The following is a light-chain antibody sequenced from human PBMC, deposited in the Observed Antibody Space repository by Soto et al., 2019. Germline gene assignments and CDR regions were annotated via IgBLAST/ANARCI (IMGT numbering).Light chain of an antibody. J-gene: IGLJ3*02. CDR2: DVT. CDR3: SSHTSSSTLVL. Sequence: QLVLTQPASVSGSPGQSITISCTGTSSDVGAYNYVSWYQQYPGKAPKLMIYDVTNRPSGVSNRFSGSKSGNTASLTISGLQAEDEADYYCSSHTSSSTLVLFGGGTKLTVL. V-gene: IGLV2-14*01. CDR1: SSDVGAYNY.